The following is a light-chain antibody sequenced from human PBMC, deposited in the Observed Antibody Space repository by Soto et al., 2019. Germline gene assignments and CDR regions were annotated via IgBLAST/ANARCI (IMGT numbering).Light chain of an antibody. CDR3: QQSYSTPQFT. CDR2: AAS. CDR1: QSISSY. Sequence: DIQMTQSPSSLSASVGDRVTITCRASQSISSYLNWYQQKPWKAPKLLIYAASNLQSGVPSRSSGSGSGTDFTLTISSMQPEDFATYYCQQSYSTPQFTFGPGTKVDIK. V-gene: IGKV1-39*01. J-gene: IGKJ3*01.